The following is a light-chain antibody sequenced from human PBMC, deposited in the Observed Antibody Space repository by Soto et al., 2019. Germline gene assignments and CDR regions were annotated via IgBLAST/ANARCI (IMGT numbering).Light chain of an antibody. CDR2: GAS. V-gene: IGKV3-20*01. CDR1: QSVSNNY. J-gene: IGKJ4*02. Sequence: VLNQKPCNLRLSRGERTSRSCRTSQSVSNNYLAWYQQKPGQAPRLLIYGASSRATGIPDRFSGSGSGTDFTLCISRLEPEDFAVYYCQQYSSLWTFGGGTKVDIK. CDR3: QQYSSLWT.